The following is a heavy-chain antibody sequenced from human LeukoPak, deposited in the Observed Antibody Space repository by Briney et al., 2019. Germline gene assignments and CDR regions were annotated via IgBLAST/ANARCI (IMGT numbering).Heavy chain of an antibody. CDR3: ARSDYSNYKYYYYYGMDV. CDR1: GYTFTSYG. D-gene: IGHD4-11*01. J-gene: IGHJ6*02. CDR2: ISAYNGNT. V-gene: IGHV1-18*01. Sequence: ASVKVSCKASGYTFTSYGISWVRQAPGQGLEWMGWISAYNGNTNYAQKLQGRVTMTTDTSTSTAYMELRSLRSDDTAVYYCARSDYSNYKYYYYYGMDVWGQGTTVTVSS.